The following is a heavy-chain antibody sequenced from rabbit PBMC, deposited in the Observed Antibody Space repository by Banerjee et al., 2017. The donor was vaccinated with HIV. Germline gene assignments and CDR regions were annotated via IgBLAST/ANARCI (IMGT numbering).Heavy chain of an antibody. CDR1: GFSFSSGYY. D-gene: IGHD6-1*01. J-gene: IGHJ4*01. CDR3: ARDSIYTGYAGANYGTGYDNL. Sequence: QSLEESGGDLVKPGASLTLTCKAPGFSFSSGYYMCWVRQAPGKGLEWIACIYIGGSRSTYYANWAKGRFTISKTSSTTVTLQMTSLTAADAATYFCARDSIYTGYAGANYGTGYDNLWGPGTLVNRL. V-gene: IGHV1S40*01. CDR2: IYIGGSRST.